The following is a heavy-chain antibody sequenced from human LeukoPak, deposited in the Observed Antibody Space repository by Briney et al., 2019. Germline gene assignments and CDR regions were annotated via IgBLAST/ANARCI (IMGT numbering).Heavy chain of an antibody. Sequence: GGSLRLSCAASGFTFSSYAMSWVRQAPGKGLEWVSAISGSGGTTDYADDVKGRLTISRDNSKNTLYLQMNSLRAEDTAVYYCAKASTWYYGSGSYQDYWGQGTLVTVSS. CDR2: ISGSGGTT. CDR3: AKASTWYYGSGSYQDY. CDR1: GFTFSSYA. J-gene: IGHJ4*02. V-gene: IGHV3-23*01. D-gene: IGHD3-10*01.